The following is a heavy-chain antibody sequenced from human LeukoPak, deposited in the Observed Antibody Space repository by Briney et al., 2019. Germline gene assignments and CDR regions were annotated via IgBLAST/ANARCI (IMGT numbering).Heavy chain of an antibody. CDR2: ISAYNGNT. J-gene: IGHJ6*02. Sequence: ASVKVSCKASGYTSTSYGISWVRQAPGQGLEWMGWISAYNGNTNYAQKLQGRVTMTTDTSTSTAYMELRSLRSDDTALYYCARFYCSSTSCSINFYYGMDVWGQGTTVTVSS. V-gene: IGHV1-18*01. CDR1: GYTSTSYG. CDR3: ARFYCSSTSCSINFYYGMDV. D-gene: IGHD2-2*01.